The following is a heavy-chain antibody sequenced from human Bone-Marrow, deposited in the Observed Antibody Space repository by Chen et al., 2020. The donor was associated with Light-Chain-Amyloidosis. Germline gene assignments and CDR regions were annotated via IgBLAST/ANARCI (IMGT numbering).Heavy chain of an antibody. D-gene: IGHD1-1*01. CDR3: VRDRPLRYALPAPFDY. CDR1: GFRFKDYE. Sequence: EVQLVESGGGLVQPGGSLRLSCAASGFRFKDYELNWVRQAPGKGLEWISYISGIGNTIFYATSVKGRFTISRYNAKSSLYLQMNRLTAEDTAVYYCVRDRPLRYALPAPFDYWGQGTLVTVSS. CDR2: ISGIGNTI. J-gene: IGHJ4*02. V-gene: IGHV3-48*03.